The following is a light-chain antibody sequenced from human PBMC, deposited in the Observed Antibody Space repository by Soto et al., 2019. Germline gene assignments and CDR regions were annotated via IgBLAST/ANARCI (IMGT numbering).Light chain of an antibody. CDR2: ATS. V-gene: IGKV1-5*01. Sequence: DIQMTQSPSTLSASVGDRVTITCRASQSISSWLAWYQQKPGKAPVLLIYATSSLQGGVPSRFSGSGSGTDFTLTISSLQPEDFATYYCLQDNSYPLTFGGGTKVDI. CDR3: LQDNSYPLT. J-gene: IGKJ4*01. CDR1: QSISSW.